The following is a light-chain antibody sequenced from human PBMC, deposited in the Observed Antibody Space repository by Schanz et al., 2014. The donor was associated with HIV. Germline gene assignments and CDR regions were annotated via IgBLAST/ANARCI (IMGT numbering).Light chain of an antibody. CDR1: SSNIGNNY. CDR2: DNN. CDR3: GTWENTLTGEI. V-gene: IGLV1-51*01. Sequence: QSVLTQPPSVSAAPGQKVTISCSGSSSNIGNNYVSWYQQLPGTAPKLLIYDNNKRPSGIPDRFSGSKSGTSATLGITGLQTGDEADYYCGTWENTLTGEIFGGGTKLTVL. J-gene: IGLJ2*01.